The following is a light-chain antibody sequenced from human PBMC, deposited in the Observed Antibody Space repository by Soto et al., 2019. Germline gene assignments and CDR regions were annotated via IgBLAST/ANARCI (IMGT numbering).Light chain of an antibody. Sequence: QSVLSQPPSVSAAPGQRVTISCSGGTSNVGSNIVSWYQHLPGTAPKLLIYHNTKRPSGLSDRFSASKSGTAATLDITGLQTGDDASYYCATWDDRLRLVFGGGTKLTVL. J-gene: IGLJ2*01. CDR3: ATWDDRLRLV. V-gene: IGLV1-51*01. CDR2: HNT. CDR1: TSNVGSNI.